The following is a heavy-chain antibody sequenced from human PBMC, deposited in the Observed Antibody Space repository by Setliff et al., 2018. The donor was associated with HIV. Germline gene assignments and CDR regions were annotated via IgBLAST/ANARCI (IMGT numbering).Heavy chain of an antibody. CDR2: MNPNSGNT. D-gene: IGHD3-10*01. CDR3: ARGGREYGVNYYYYYMDV. J-gene: IGHJ6*03. CDR1: GYTFTSYD. V-gene: IGHV1-8*01. Sequence: ASVKVSCKASGYTFTSYDINWVRQATGQGLEWMGWMNPNSGNTGYAQKFQGRVTMTRNTSISTAYMELSSLRSEDTAVYYCARGGREYGVNYYYYYMDVWGKGTTVTVSS.